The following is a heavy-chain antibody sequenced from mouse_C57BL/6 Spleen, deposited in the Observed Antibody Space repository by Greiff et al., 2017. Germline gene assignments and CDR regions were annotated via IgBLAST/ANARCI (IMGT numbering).Heavy chain of an antibody. J-gene: IGHJ3*01. CDR1: GYTFTDYN. V-gene: IGHV1-22*01. D-gene: IGHD1-1*01. CDR2: INPNNGGT. Sequence: DVQLQESGPELVKPGASVKMSCKASGYTFTDYNMHWVKQSHGKSLEWIGYINPNNGGTSYNQKFKGKATLTVNKSSSTAYMELRSLTSEDSAVYYCARGDGSSYVWFAYWGQGTLVTVSA. CDR3: ARGDGSSYVWFAY.